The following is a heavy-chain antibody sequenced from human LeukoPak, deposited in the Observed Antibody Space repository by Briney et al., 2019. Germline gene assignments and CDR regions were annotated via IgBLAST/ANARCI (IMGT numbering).Heavy chain of an antibody. CDR2: ISGSGGST. CDR1: GFTFSSYA. V-gene: IGHV3-23*01. D-gene: IGHD3-10*01. CDR3: AKESLWFGEFPKSFDY. Sequence: GRSLRLSCAASGFTFSSYAMSWVRQAPGKGLEWVSAISGSGGSTYYADSVKGRFTISRDNSKNTLYLQMNSLRAEDTAVYYCAKESLWFGEFPKSFDYWGQGTLVTVSS. J-gene: IGHJ4*02.